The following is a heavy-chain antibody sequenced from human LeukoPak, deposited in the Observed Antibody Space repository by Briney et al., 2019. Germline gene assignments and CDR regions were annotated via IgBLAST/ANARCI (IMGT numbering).Heavy chain of an antibody. CDR2: ISAYNGNT. CDR3: ARVTIGSGWYGTDY. D-gene: IGHD6-19*01. Sequence: GASVKVSCKASGYTFTSYGISWVRQAPGQGLEWMGWISAYNGNTNYAQKLQGRVTMTTDTSTSTAYMELRSLRSDDTAVYYCARVTIGSGWYGTDYWGQGTLVTVSS. CDR1: GYTFTSYG. V-gene: IGHV1-18*01. J-gene: IGHJ4*02.